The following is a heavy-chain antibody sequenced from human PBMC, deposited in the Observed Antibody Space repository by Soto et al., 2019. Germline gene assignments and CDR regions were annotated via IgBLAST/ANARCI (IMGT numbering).Heavy chain of an antibody. CDR3: VAEGGLY. J-gene: IGHJ4*02. Sequence: PGGSLRLSCAASGFTFSSYGMHWVRQAPGKGLEWVAVISYDGSNKYYADSVKGRFTISRDNSKNTLYLQMNSLRADDTTVYYCVAEGGLYWGQGTLVTVSS. CDR2: ISYDGSNK. V-gene: IGHV3-30*03. D-gene: IGHD1-26*01. CDR1: GFTFSSYG.